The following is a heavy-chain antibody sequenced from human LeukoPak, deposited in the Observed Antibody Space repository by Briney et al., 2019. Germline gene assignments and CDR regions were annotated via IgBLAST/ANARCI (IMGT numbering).Heavy chain of an antibody. V-gene: IGHV3-30*04. Sequence: GGSLRLSCAASGFTFSSYAMHWVRQAPGKGLERVAVISYDGSNKYYADSVKGRFTISRDNSKNTLYLQMNSLRAEDTAVYYCARDHSSGWYSDYFDYWGQGTLVTVSS. CDR2: ISYDGSNK. CDR1: GFTFSSYA. J-gene: IGHJ4*02. CDR3: ARDHSSGWYSDYFDY. D-gene: IGHD6-19*01.